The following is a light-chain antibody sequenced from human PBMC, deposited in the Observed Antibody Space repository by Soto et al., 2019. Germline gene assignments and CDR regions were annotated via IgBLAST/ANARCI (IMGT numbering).Light chain of an antibody. Sequence: QSVLTQPRSVSGSPGQSVTISCTGTSSDVGGYNYVSWYQHNPGKAPKLMIFDVSARPSGVPDRFSGSKSGNTASLTISGLQAEDEADYYCCSFAGTYTSAFGGGTQLTVL. CDR2: DVS. CDR1: SSDVGGYNY. J-gene: IGLJ7*01. V-gene: IGLV2-11*01. CDR3: CSFAGTYTSA.